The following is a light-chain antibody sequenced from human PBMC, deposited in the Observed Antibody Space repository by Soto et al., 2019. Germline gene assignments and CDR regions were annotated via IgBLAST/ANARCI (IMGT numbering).Light chain of an antibody. Sequence: IVMTESSANVSLAPLEIQTISRRASQSVNSNLGWYQQKVGHAPRLLIYGTSTRATGIPARFSGSGSGTDFTLTISSLQPDDFATYYCKQYNSYWTFGRGTTVDNK. CDR1: QSVNSN. CDR2: GTS. CDR3: KQYNSYWT. J-gene: IGKJ1*01. V-gene: IGKV3-15*01.